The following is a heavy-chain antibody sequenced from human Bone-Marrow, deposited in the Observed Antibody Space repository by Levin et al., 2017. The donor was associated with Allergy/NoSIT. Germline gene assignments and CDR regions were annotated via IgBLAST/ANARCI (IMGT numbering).Heavy chain of an antibody. V-gene: IGHV3-7*02. D-gene: IGHD2-15*01. CDR3: VGLHLMTGGPNWFDP. Sequence: TGGSLRLSCAVSGFTFSRQWMGWVRQAPGAGLEWVAHIKPDESEKYYVDSVGGRFTISRDNARNSIYLQMNSLRADDTAVYYCVGLHLMTGGPNWFDPWGQGTLVTVSS. CDR1: GFTFSRQW. CDR2: IKPDESEK. J-gene: IGHJ5*02.